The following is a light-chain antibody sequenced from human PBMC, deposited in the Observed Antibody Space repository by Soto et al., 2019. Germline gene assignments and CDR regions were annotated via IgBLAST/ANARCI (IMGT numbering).Light chain of an antibody. Sequence: PCDRATLSCRASQSVRSDYFAWYQQKPGQAPRVIIFGVSTRATAIPDRFSGSGSGTDFTLTISRLEPEDFALYYCQQYGNSPLTFGGGTKVDIK. V-gene: IGKV3-20*01. CDR1: QSVRSDY. J-gene: IGKJ4*01. CDR2: GVS. CDR3: QQYGNSPLT.